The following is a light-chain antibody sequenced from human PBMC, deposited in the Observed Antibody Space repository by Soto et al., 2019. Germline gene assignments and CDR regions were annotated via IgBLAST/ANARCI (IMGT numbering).Light chain of an antibody. CDR1: QRFSSN. CDR3: QQYNNWRLT. V-gene: IGKV3-15*01. Sequence: EIVMTQSQATFPFSQGEEAPLPSRAIQRFSSNLAWYQQNPGQAPSLLIYGALTRATGIPARFSGSGSGTEFTLTISSLQSEDFAVYYCQQYNNWRLTFGGGTKVEIK. CDR2: GAL. J-gene: IGKJ4*01.